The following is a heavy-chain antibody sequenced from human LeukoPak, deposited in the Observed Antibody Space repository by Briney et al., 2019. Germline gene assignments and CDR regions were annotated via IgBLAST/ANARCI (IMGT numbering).Heavy chain of an antibody. V-gene: IGHV4-59*08. CDR3: ASHEFPYYRAAPRSWYHYGMDV. D-gene: IGHD3-10*01. J-gene: IGHJ6*02. CDR1: RGSISPCY. CDR2: MYYTGNT. Sequence: SETLPLTCTVCRGSISPCYWSGIRQPPGKGLEGIGYMYYTGNTKYNPSLKSRITTSVDTSNNPFSLKLTSVTAADTAVYYCASHEFPYYRAAPRSWYHYGMDVWGQGTTVAVSS.